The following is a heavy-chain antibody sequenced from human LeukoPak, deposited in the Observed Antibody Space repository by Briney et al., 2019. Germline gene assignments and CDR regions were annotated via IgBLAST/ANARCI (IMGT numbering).Heavy chain of an antibody. J-gene: IGHJ4*02. CDR2: MNPNSGNT. CDR3: ARGCYGSGSSIIDY. CDR1: GYTFTSYD. D-gene: IGHD3-10*01. Sequence: ASVKVSCKASGYTFTSYDINWVRQATGQGLEWMGWMNPNSGNTGYAQKFQGRVTMTRNTSISTAYMELSSLRSEDTAVYYCARGCYGSGSSIIDYWGQGTLVTVSS. V-gene: IGHV1-8*01.